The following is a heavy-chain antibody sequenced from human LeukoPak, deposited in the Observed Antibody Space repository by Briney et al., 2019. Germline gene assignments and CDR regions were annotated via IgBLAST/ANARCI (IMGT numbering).Heavy chain of an antibody. J-gene: IGHJ4*02. CDR1: GGSFSGYY. CDR2: INHRGST. Sequence: SETLSLTCAVYGGSFSGYYWSWIRQPPGKGLEWVGDINHRGSTNYNPSLKNRVTISVDTSKNQFSLKRGAVTAADTAVYYCARGGGVVTAILGYWGQGTLVTVSS. CDR3: ARGGGVVTAILGY. V-gene: IGHV4-34*01. D-gene: IGHD2-21*02.